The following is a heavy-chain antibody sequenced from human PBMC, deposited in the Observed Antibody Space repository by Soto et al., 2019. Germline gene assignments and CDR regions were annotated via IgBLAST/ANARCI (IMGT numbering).Heavy chain of an antibody. CDR1: GFTFSSYG. D-gene: IGHD1-26*01. CDR2: ISYDGSNK. V-gene: IGHV3-30*18. Sequence: QVQLVESGGGVVQPGRSLRLSCAASGFTFSSYGMHWVRQAPGKGLEWVAVISYDGSNKYYADSVKGRFSISRDNSKNTLYLQMNSLRAEDTAVYYCAKAPVGARGGYFDYWGQGTLVTVFS. CDR3: AKAPVGARGGYFDY. J-gene: IGHJ4*02.